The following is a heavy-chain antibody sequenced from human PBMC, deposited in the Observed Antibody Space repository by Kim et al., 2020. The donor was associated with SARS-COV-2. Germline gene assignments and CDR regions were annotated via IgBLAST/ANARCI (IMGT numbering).Heavy chain of an antibody. D-gene: IGHD3-16*02. CDR2: ISYDGSNK. CDR1: GFTFSSYA. V-gene: IGHV3-30*04. Sequence: GGSLRLSCAASGFTFSSYAMHWVRQAPGKGLEWVAVISYDGSNKYYADSVKGRFTISRDNSKNTLYLQMNSLRAEDTAVYYCARDRLSEATLDYWGQGTLVTVSS. J-gene: IGHJ4*02. CDR3: ARDRLSEATLDY.